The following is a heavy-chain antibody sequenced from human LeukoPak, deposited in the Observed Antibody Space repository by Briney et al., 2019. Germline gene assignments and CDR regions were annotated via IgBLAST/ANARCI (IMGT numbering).Heavy chain of an antibody. CDR3: AKSWAAYYFDY. CDR2: IPDDGSNK. J-gene: IGHJ4*02. V-gene: IGHV3-30*02. D-gene: IGHD1-26*01. CDR1: GFIFSNYG. Sequence: GGSLRLSCAASGFIFSNYGMHWVRQAPRKGLEWVAFIPDDGSNKYYTDSVKGRFTISTDNSKNTLYLQMNSLRAEDTAMYYCAKSWAAYYFDYWGQGTLVTVSS.